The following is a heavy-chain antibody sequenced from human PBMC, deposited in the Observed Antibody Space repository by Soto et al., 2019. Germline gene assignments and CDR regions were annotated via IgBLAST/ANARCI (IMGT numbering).Heavy chain of an antibody. J-gene: IGHJ3*02. V-gene: IGHV4-59*08. CDR3: ASLRWKIPVDDGFDI. CDR1: GVSISSYS. D-gene: IGHD4-17*01. Sequence: QVQLQESGPGLVKPSETLSLTCTVSGVSISSYSWSWIRRPPEKGLEWIGYIYYGASTAYNPSLKSRVTISVDTSKNQLSLKLSSVTAADTAVYYCASLRWKIPVDDGFDIWGQGTMVTVSS. CDR2: IYYGAST.